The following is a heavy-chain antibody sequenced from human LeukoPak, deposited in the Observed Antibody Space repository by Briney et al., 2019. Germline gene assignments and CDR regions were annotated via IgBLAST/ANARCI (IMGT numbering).Heavy chain of an antibody. V-gene: IGHV4-39*01. CDR1: GGSISSSSCH. CDR3: ARGTYSSGWYVAFDY. CDR2: IYCTGST. D-gene: IGHD6-19*01. J-gene: IGHJ4*02. Sequence: SETLSLTCTVSGGSISSSSCHWGWIRQPPGKGLEWIGSIYCTGSTHYNPSLQSRVTISVDTSKNQFSLKLSSVTAADTAVYFCARGTYSSGWYVAFDYWGQGALVTVSS.